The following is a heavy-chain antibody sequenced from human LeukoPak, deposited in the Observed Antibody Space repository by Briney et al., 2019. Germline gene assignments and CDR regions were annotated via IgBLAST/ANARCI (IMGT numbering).Heavy chain of an antibody. D-gene: IGHD2-15*01. V-gene: IGHV3-48*01. J-gene: IGHJ3*02. Sequence: PGGSLRLSCAASGFTFSSYGMNWVRQAPGKGLEWVSYISSSSTTIYYADSVKGRFTISRDNAENSLYLQMNSLRAEDTAVYYCAGARVVVAATGAFDIWGQGTMVTVSS. CDR1: GFTFSSYG. CDR3: AGARVVVAATGAFDI. CDR2: ISSSSTTI.